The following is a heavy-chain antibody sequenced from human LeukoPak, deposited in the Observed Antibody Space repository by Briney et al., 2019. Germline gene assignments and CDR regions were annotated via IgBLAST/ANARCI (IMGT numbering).Heavy chain of an antibody. CDR2: ISSSSSYI. V-gene: IGHV3-21*01. Sequence: GGSLRLSCAASGFTFSSYSMNWVRQAPGKGLEWVSSISSSSSYIYYADSVKGRFTISRDNSKNTLYLQMNSLRAEDTAVYYCARDERFDSGVDYGMDVWGQGTTVTVSS. D-gene: IGHD5-12*01. CDR1: GFTFSSYS. CDR3: ARDERFDSGVDYGMDV. J-gene: IGHJ6*02.